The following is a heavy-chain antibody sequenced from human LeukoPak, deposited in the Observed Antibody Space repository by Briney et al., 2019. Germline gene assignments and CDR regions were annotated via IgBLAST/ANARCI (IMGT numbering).Heavy chain of an antibody. J-gene: IGHJ4*02. CDR1: GFTFSSYG. CDR2: ISYDGSNK. CDR3: AKGGYDSSCYDY. V-gene: IGHV3-30*18. Sequence: GGSLRLSCAASGFTFSSYGMHWVRQAPGKGLEWVAVISYDGSNKYYADSVKGRFTISRDNSKNTLYLQMNRLRAEDTAVYYCAKGGYDSSCYDYWGQGTLVTVSS. D-gene: IGHD3-22*01.